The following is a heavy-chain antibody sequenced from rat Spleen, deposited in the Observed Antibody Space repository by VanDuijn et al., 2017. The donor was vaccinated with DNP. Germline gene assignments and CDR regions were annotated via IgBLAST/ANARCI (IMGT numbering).Heavy chain of an antibody. Sequence: EVQLQESGPGLVTPSQSLSLTCSVTGHSITNNYRWNWLRKFPGNKLEWMGYINSAGRINYNPSLKSRISITRDTSKNQFFLQLNSITTEDTATYYCARYWGAWGQGVMVTVSS. J-gene: IGHJ2*01. CDR3: ARYWGA. D-gene: IGHD4-6*01. V-gene: IGHV3-3*01. CDR2: INSAGRI. CDR1: GHSITNNYR.